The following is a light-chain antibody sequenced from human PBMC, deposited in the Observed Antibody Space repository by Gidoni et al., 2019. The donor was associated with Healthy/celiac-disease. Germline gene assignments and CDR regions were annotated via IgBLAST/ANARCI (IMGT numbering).Light chain of an antibody. CDR3: SSYTSSSTRVV. Sequence: QSALNQPASESGSPGQSITISCTGTSSDVGGYNYVSWYQQHPANAPKLMIYDVSNRPSGVSNRFSGSKSGNTASLTISGLQAEDDADYYCSSYTSSSTRVVFGGGTKLTVL. CDR1: SSDVGGYNY. J-gene: IGLJ2*01. CDR2: DVS. V-gene: IGLV2-14*03.